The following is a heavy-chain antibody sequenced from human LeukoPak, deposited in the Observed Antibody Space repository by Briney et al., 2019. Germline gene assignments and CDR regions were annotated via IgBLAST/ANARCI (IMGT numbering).Heavy chain of an antibody. CDR1: GFTFSSYS. J-gene: IGHJ6*03. Sequence: QPGGSLRLSCAASGFTFSSYSMNWVRQAPGKGLEWVSYISSSSSTIYYADSVKGRYTISRDNAKNSLYLQMNSLRAEDTAVYYCVREVQYYYDSSGYRLQSYYYHYYMDVWGKGTTVTVSS. CDR2: ISSSSSTI. D-gene: IGHD3-22*01. CDR3: VREVQYYYDSSGYRLQSYYYHYYMDV. V-gene: IGHV3-48*04.